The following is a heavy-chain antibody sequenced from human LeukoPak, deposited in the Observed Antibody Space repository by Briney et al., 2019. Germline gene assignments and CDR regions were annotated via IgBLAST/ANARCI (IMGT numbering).Heavy chain of an antibody. D-gene: IGHD5-18*01. CDR2: ITGSGGNR. CDR3: ATALDTAMAYDAFDI. CDR1: GFTFSSYA. J-gene: IGHJ3*02. Sequence: GGSLRLSCAASGFTFSSYAMSWVRQAPGKGLEWVSGITGSGGNRYYADSVKGRFTISRDNAKNTLYLQMNSLRAEDTAVYYCATALDTAMAYDAFDIWGQGTMVTVSS. V-gene: IGHV3-23*01.